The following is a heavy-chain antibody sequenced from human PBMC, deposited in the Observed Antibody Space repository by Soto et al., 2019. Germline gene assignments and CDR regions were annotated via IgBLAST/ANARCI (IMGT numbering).Heavy chain of an antibody. J-gene: IGHJ4*02. D-gene: IGHD6-6*01. CDR1: GFTFSSYG. V-gene: IGHV3-33*01. CDR2: IWYDGSNK. CDR3: ARGSALVLYYFDY. Sequence: QVQLVESGGGVVQPGRSLRLSCAASGFTFSSYGMHWVRQAPGKGLEWVAVIWYDGSNKYYADSVKGRFTISRDNSKNTLYLQMNSLRAEDTAVYYCARGSALVLYYFDYWGQGTLFTVSS.